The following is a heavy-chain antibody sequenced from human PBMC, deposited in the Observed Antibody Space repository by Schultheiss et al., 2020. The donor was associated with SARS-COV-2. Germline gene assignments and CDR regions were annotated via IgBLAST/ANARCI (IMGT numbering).Heavy chain of an antibody. J-gene: IGHJ6*02. Sequence: SETLSLTCAVYGGSFSGYYWSWIRQPPGKGLEWIGEINHSGSTNYNPSLKSRVTISVDKSKNQFSLKLSSVTAADTAVYYCARDSYDSSGYPAYYYYYYGMDVWGQGTTVTVSS. CDR2: INHSGST. CDR1: GGSFSGYY. CDR3: ARDSYDSSGYPAYYYYYYGMDV. V-gene: IGHV4-34*01. D-gene: IGHD3-22*01.